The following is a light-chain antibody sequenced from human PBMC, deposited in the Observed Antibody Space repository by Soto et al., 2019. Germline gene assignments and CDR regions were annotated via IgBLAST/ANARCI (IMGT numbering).Light chain of an antibody. Sequence: EIVLTQSPGTLSLSPGERATLSCRASQSVTSRYLAWYQQRPGQAPRLLIYGASSRVTGIPDKFSGSGSGTDFTLTISGLQSEDFAVYYCQQYHIWYTFGQGTELEIK. J-gene: IGKJ2*01. V-gene: IGKV3-20*01. CDR1: QSVTSRY. CDR2: GAS. CDR3: QQYHIWYT.